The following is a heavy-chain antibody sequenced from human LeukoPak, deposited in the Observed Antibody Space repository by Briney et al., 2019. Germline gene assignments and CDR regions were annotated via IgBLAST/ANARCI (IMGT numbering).Heavy chain of an antibody. Sequence: SVKVSCKASGGTFSSYAISWVRQAPGQGLEWMGGIIPIFGTANYAQKFQGRVTITADESTSTAYMGLSSLRSEDTAVYYCARALSPDSSSSGYDAFDIWGQGTMVTVSS. J-gene: IGHJ3*02. V-gene: IGHV1-69*13. CDR2: IIPIFGTA. CDR1: GGTFSSYA. CDR3: ARALSPDSSSSGYDAFDI. D-gene: IGHD6-6*01.